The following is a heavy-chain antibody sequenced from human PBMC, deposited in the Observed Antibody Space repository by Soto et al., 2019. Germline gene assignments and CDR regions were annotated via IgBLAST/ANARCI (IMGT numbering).Heavy chain of an antibody. D-gene: IGHD2-15*01. V-gene: IGHV1-69*13. CDR1: GCTFSSYA. J-gene: IGHJ6*02. Sequence: SLKVSCKSSGCTFSSYAISWVRQAPGQGLEWMGGIIPIFGTANYAQKFQGRVTITADESTSTAYMELSSLRSEDTAVYYCARHPGGRGYYYGMDVWGQGTTVTVSS. CDR2: IIPIFGTA. CDR3: ARHPGGRGYYYGMDV.